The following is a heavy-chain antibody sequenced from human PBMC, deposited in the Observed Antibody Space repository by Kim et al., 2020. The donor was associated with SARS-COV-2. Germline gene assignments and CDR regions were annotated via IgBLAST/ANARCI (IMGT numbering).Heavy chain of an antibody. CDR2: MYAGDFQT. J-gene: IGHJ2*01. V-gene: IGHV5-51*01. D-gene: IGHD3-3*01. CDR1: GYTFTNYW. CDR3: ARLLDSTDSKYWYFDL. Sequence: GESLKISCKGSGYTFTNYWIGWVRQMLGKGLEWMGIMYAGDFQTRYSPSFAGQVTISVDKSTSTVYLQWRSLRASDTATYYCARLLDSTDSKYWYFDLWG.